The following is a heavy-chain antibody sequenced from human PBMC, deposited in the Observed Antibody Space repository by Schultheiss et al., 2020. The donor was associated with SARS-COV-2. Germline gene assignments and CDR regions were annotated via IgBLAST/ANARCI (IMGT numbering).Heavy chain of an antibody. V-gene: IGHV3-48*02. D-gene: IGHD6-6*01. CDR3: ARVAIAARPGAFDY. Sequence: GGSLRLSCAASGFTFSSYGMHWVRQAPGKGLEWVSYISSSSSTIYYADSVKGRFTISRDNAKNSLYLQMNSLRDEDTAVYYCARVAIAARPGAFDYWGQGTLVTVSS. CDR1: GFTFSSYG. CDR2: ISSSSSTI. J-gene: IGHJ4*02.